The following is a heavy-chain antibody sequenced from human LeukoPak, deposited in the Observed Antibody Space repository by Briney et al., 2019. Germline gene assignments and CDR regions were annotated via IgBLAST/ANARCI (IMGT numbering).Heavy chain of an antibody. D-gene: IGHD2-21*02. Sequence: SETLSLTCTVSGGSISSSSYYWGWIRQPPGKGLEWIGSIYYSGSTYYNPSLKSRVTISVDTSKNQFSLKLSSVTAADTAVYYCARSRDCGGDCFDAFDIWGHGTMVTVSS. V-gene: IGHV4-39*07. CDR1: GGSISSSSYY. CDR3: ARSRDCGGDCFDAFDI. CDR2: IYYSGST. J-gene: IGHJ3*02.